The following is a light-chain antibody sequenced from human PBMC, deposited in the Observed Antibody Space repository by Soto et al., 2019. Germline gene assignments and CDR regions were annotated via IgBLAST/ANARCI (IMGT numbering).Light chain of an antibody. CDR2: AAS. Sequence: DIQLTQSPSFLSASVGDRVTITCRASQGISSYLAWYQQKPGKAPKLLIYAASTLQSGVPSRFSGSGSGTEFTLTISSLQPEDFATYYCQQTYMVPHTFGQGTKVEI. J-gene: IGKJ2*01. V-gene: IGKV1-9*01. CDR3: QQTYMVPHT. CDR1: QGISSY.